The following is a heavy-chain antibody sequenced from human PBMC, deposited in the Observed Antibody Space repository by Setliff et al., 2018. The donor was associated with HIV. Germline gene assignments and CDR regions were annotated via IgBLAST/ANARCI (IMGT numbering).Heavy chain of an antibody. CDR2: NTTNTVNP. D-gene: IGHD2-21*02. CDR1: GYSFSAYA. CDR3: ARDSVMTVCRGGAGSAFDL. J-gene: IGHJ3*01. Sequence: WAAVKVSCKASGYSFSAYAINWVLQVPGRRLQWLGWNTTNTVNPTAAQVFTGRYVFSFDISVSTAYLQITSLVTLDTAMYFCARDSVMTVCRGGAGSAFDLWGQGTMVTVSS. V-gene: IGHV7-4-1*02.